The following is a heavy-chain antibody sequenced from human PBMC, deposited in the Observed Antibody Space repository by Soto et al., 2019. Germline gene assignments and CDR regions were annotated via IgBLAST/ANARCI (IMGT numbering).Heavy chain of an antibody. J-gene: IGHJ6*02. CDR2: INAGNGNT. V-gene: IGHV1-3*01. Sequence: GASVKVSCKASGYTFTSYAMHWVRQAPGQRLEWMGWINAGNGNTKYSQKFQGRVTITRDTSASTAYMELSSLRSEDTAVYYCARAGAFYCSSTSCYPRYYYYGMDVWGQGTTVTVSS. D-gene: IGHD2-2*01. CDR3: ARAGAFYCSSTSCYPRYYYYGMDV. CDR1: GYTFTSYA.